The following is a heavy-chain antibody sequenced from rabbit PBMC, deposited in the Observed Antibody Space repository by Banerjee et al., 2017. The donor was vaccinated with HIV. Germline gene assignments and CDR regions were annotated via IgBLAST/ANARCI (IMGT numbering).Heavy chain of an antibody. D-gene: IGHD6-1*01. Sequence: QEQLVESGGGLVQPEGSLTLTCTASGFSFSNRCVMCWVRQTPGKGLEWIACINTSSGNAVYANWAKGRFTISKTSSTTVTLQMTSLTAADTATYFCARGGGGYAGYVYATWGQGTLVTVS. CDR3: ARGGGGYAGYVYAT. CDR1: GFSFSNRCV. J-gene: IGHJ6*01. V-gene: IGHV1S45*01. CDR2: INTSSGNA.